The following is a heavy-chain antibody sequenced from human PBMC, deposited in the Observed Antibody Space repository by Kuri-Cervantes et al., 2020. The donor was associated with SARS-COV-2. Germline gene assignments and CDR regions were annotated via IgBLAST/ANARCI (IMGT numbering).Heavy chain of an antibody. CDR1: GFTFRSYW. CDR2: IKPDGSEK. Sequence: GESLKISCAASGFTFRSYWMSWVRQAPGKGLEWVANIKPDGSEKNYVDSVKGRFTISRDSAKNSLYLQMNSLRAEDTAVYYCARADLSDFAFDIWGQGTMVTVSS. CDR3: ARADLSDFAFDI. J-gene: IGHJ3*02. D-gene: IGHD2-21*01. V-gene: IGHV3-7*04.